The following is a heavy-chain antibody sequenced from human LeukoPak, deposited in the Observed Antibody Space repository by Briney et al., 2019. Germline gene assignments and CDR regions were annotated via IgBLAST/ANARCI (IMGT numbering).Heavy chain of an antibody. CDR3: ARATRTGIWFGELGY. V-gene: IGHV1-2*02. Sequence: ASVKVSCKASGYTFTGYYMHWVRQAPGQGLEWMGWINPNSGGTNYAQKFQGRVTITADESTSTAYMELSSLRSEDTAVYYCARATRTGIWFGELGYWGQGTLVTVSS. D-gene: IGHD3-10*01. CDR2: INPNSGGT. CDR1: GYTFTGYY. J-gene: IGHJ4*02.